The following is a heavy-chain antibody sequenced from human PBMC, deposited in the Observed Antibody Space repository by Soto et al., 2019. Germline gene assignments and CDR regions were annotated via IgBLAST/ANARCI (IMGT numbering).Heavy chain of an antibody. CDR3: ARALDFDVLTGHYFYYSLDV. V-gene: IGHV3-66*01. D-gene: IGHD3-9*01. CDR2: IYTGGNT. Sequence: PGGSLRLSCAASEFTVSSHYMTWVRQAPGKGLEWVSIIYTGGNTYYADSVKGRFTISRDNSKNTLYLQMNSLRAEDTAVYYCARALDFDVLTGHYFYYSLDVWGQGT. CDR1: EFTVSSHY. J-gene: IGHJ6*02.